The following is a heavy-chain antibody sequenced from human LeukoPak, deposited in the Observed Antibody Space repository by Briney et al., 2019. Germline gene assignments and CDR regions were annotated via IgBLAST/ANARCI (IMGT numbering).Heavy chain of an antibody. V-gene: IGHV4-59*01. CDR3: ARTVEWELLLPDAFDI. CDR2: IFHTGST. Sequence: SETLSLTCHVSGGSITKDYWNWVRQSPERGLEWIGYIFHTGSTEYNPSLKSRVSISVDTSKNQFSLKLSSVTAADTAVYYCARTVEWELLLPDAFDIWGQGTMVTVSS. D-gene: IGHD1-26*01. J-gene: IGHJ3*02. CDR1: GGSITKDY.